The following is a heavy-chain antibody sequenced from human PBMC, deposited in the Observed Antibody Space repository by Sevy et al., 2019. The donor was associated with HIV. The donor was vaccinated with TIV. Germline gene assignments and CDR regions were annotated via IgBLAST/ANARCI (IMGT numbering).Heavy chain of an antibody. CDR1: GGSFSGYY. CDR3: ARAGSRYYDSSGYYSYFDY. V-gene: IGHV4-34*01. Sequence: SETLSLTCAVYGGSFSGYYWSWIRQSPGKGLEWIGEINHSGSTNYNPSLKSRVTISVDTSKNQFSLKLSSVTAADTAVVYCARAGSRYYDSSGYYSYFDYWGQGTLVTVSS. CDR2: INHSGST. D-gene: IGHD3-22*01. J-gene: IGHJ4*01.